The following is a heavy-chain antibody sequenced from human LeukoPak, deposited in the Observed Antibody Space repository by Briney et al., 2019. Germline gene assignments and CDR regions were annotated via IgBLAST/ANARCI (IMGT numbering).Heavy chain of an antibody. J-gene: IGHJ4*02. V-gene: IGHV3-23*01. Sequence: CAMSWVRQAPGKGLEWVSAMSSSDDGRYYAASVRGRFTISRDTSRSTLYLQMNSLRAEDAAVYYCARQRYCSGDRDCYPDYWGQGTLVTVSS. CDR2: MSSSDDGR. CDR1: CA. D-gene: IGHD2-15*01. CDR3: ARQRYCSGDRDCYPDY.